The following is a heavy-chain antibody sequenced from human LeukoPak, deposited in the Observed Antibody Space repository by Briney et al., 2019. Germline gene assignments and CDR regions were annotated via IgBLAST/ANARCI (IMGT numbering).Heavy chain of an antibody. CDR3: AKSTWGELFGDYYDSSGYIDY. J-gene: IGHJ4*02. V-gene: IGHV3-23*01. CDR1: GFIFRSYD. CDR2: ITGSGGST. Sequence: QTGGSLRLSCAASGFIFRSYDMSWVRQAPGKGLAWVSTITGSGGSTYYADSVKSRFTISRDNSKNTLYLQMNSLRAEDTAVYYCAKSTWGELFGDYYDSSGYIDYWGQGTLVTVSS. D-gene: IGHD3-22*01.